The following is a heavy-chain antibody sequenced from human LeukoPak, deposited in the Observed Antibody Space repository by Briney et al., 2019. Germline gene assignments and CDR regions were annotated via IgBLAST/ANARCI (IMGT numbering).Heavy chain of an antibody. CDR3: ARDQRYDYVWGSYRYSTFDY. Sequence: ASVKVSCKASGYTFTSYGISWVRQAPGQGLEGMGWISAYNGNTNYAKKLQGRVTMTTDTSTSTAYMELRSLRSDDTAVYYCARDQRYDYVWGSYRYSTFDYWGQGTLVTVSS. J-gene: IGHJ4*02. V-gene: IGHV1-18*01. D-gene: IGHD3-16*02. CDR2: ISAYNGNT. CDR1: GYTFTSYG.